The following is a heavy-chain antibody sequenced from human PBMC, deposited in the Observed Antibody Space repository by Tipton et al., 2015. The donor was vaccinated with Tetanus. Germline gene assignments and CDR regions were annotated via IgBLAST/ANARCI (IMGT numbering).Heavy chain of an antibody. Sequence: VQLVQSGAEMKKPGESLKVSCKTSGYSFPHSWIGWVRQTPGEGLEWMGIIYPHDSSTRYNPSFEGQVTFSVDKSTDTAYLQWSTLKASDTALYFCARRRSAVLSGGYHWYFDLWGRGTLITVSS. CDR2: IYPHDSST. CDR1: GYSFPHSW. D-gene: IGHD2-15*01. J-gene: IGHJ2*01. V-gene: IGHV5-51*01. CDR3: ARRRSAVLSGGYHWYFDL.